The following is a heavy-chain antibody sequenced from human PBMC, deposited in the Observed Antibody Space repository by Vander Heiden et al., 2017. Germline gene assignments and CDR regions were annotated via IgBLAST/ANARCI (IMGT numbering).Heavy chain of an antibody. CDR1: GFPFGSSD. V-gene: IGHV3-23*01. CDR3: AKGRAVAGSAEYFQH. D-gene: IGHD6-19*01. Sequence: EVPLLESGGGLVQPGGSLRLPCAASGFPFGSSDMRWVGQAPGNVMEWVSASSGSGGSTYYADSVKGRFTISRDNSKNTLYLQMNSLRAEDTAVYYCAKGRAVAGSAEYFQHWGQGTLVTVSS. J-gene: IGHJ1*01. CDR2: SSGSGGST.